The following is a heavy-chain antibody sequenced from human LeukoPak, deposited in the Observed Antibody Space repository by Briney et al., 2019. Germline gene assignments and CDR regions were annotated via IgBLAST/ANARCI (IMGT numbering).Heavy chain of an antibody. CDR3: AGLYV. Sequence: PSETLSLTCTVSGVSISSYYWSWIRQPAGKGLEWIGRVYTSGSTTYNPSLRSRVTMSVDTSKNQLSLKLSSVTAADTAVYYCAGLYVWGKGTTVTISS. CDR2: VYTSGST. V-gene: IGHV4-4*07. J-gene: IGHJ6*04. CDR1: GVSISSYY.